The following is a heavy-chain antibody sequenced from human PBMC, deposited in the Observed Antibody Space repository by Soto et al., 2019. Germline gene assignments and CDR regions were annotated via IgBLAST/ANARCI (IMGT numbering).Heavy chain of an antibody. Sequence: NPSETLSLTCSVSGDSISTVDYFWAWVRQPPGQALEYIGYIYKSATTYYNPSFESRVAISLDTSKSQFSLNVTSLTAADTAVYFCARGRYCLTGRCFPNWFDSWGQGTLVTVSS. CDR3: ARGRYCLTGRCFPNWFDS. CDR1: GDSISTVDYF. CDR2: IYKSATT. J-gene: IGHJ5*01. V-gene: IGHV4-30-4*01. D-gene: IGHD2-15*01.